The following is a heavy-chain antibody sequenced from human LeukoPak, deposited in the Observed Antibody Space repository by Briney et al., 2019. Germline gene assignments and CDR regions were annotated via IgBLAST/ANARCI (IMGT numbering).Heavy chain of an antibody. CDR3: TTDPVSFGGVIAPFDF. CDR2: IKSQTEGLAT. D-gene: IGHD3-16*02. CDR1: GFTFNYAY. V-gene: IGHV3-15*01. Sequence: PGGSLRLSCAGSGFTFNYAYLSWVRQPPGKGLEWVARIKSQTEGLATDYAAPVKGRFTISRDDSINTLFLQMNSLKPEDTAVYYCTTDPVSFGGVIAPFDFWGQGTLVTVSS. J-gene: IGHJ4*02.